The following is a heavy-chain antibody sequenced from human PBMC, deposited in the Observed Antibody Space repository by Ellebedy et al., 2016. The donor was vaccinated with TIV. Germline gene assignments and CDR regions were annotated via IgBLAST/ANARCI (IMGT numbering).Heavy chain of an antibody. Sequence: GESLKISCAASGFTFSSYVMSWVRQAPGKGLEWVSAISGSGGSTYYADSVKGRFTISRDNSKNTLYLQMNSLRAEDTAVYYCARVQGYYGRVGSAFDIWGQGTMVTVSS. CDR3: ARVQGYYGRVGSAFDI. CDR2: ISGSGGST. J-gene: IGHJ3*02. V-gene: IGHV3-23*01. D-gene: IGHD3-22*01. CDR1: GFTFSSYV.